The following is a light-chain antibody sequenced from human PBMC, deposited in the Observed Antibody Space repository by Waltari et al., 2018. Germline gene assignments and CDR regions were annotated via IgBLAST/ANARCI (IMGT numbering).Light chain of an antibody. CDR3: GSYAGNKWG. CDR2: EGK. Sequence: SWDQHYQGKAPNLTIYEGKKWPSGVPDRCSGSKSGNTAPLTVSGLQAEEEADYYCGSYAGNKWGFGGGTKLTVL. V-gene: IGLV2-8*01. J-gene: IGLJ3*02.